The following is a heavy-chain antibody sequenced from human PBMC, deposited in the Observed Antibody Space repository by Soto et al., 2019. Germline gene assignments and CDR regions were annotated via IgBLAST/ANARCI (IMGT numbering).Heavy chain of an antibody. D-gene: IGHD3-3*01. Sequence: ASVKVSCKTSGYTFTTYGIHWVRQAPGQGLEWMGWISGYSGNTNYAQKFQDRVTMTTDTSRSIGYMELRSLTFEDTAVYYCARGAHGSGYGVYWGQGTLVTVSS. CDR1: GYTFTTYG. CDR2: ISGYSGNT. CDR3: ARGAHGSGYGVY. J-gene: IGHJ4*02. V-gene: IGHV1-18*01.